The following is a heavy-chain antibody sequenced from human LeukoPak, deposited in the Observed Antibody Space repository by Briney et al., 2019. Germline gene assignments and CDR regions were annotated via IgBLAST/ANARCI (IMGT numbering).Heavy chain of an antibody. V-gene: IGHV3-21*01. CDR3: ARSLSSGWSHFDY. Sequence: GGSLRLSCAASGFTFSNAWMTWVRQAPGKGLEWVSSISSSSSYIYYADSVKGRFTISRDNAKNSVYLQMNSLRAEDTAVYYCARSLSSGWSHFDYWGQGTLVTVSS. D-gene: IGHD6-19*01. CDR2: ISSSSSYI. J-gene: IGHJ4*02. CDR1: GFTFSNAW.